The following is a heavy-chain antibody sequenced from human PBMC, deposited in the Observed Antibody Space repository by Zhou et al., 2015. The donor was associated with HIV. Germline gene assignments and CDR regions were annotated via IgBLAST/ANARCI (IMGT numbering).Heavy chain of an antibody. CDR3: ARARVVVTAAGLNWFDP. Sequence: QVQLVQSGAELKKPGASVKVSCKASGGTFSSYAISWVRQAPGQGLEWMGGIIPIFGTANYAQKFQGRVTITADESTSTAYMELSSLRSEDTAVYYCARARVVVTAAGLNWFDPWGQGTLVTVSS. CDR1: GGTFSSYA. D-gene: IGHD2-21*02. V-gene: IGHV1-69*01. J-gene: IGHJ5*02. CDR2: IIPIFGTA.